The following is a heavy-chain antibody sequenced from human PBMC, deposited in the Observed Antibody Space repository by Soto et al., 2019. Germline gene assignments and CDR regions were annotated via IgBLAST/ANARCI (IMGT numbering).Heavy chain of an antibody. CDR2: ISGSGGST. Sequence: AGGSLRLSCASSGFTFSSYAMSWVRQAPGKGLEWVSAISGSGGSTYYADSVKGRFTISRDNSKNTLYLQMNSLRAEDTAVYYCAKVDTAMVTFYYGMDVWGQGTTVTVSS. CDR1: GFTFSSYA. V-gene: IGHV3-23*01. D-gene: IGHD5-18*01. J-gene: IGHJ6*02. CDR3: AKVDTAMVTFYYGMDV.